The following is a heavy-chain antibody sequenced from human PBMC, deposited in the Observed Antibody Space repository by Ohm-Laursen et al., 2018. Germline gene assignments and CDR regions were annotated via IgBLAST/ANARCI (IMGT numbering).Heavy chain of an antibody. Sequence: SETLSLTCAVYGGSFSGYYWSWIRQPPGKGLEWIGEINHSGSTNYNPSLKSRVTISVDTSKNQFSLKLSSVTAADTAVYFCARDRTNWFDPWGQGTLVTVSS. CDR3: ARDRTNWFDP. CDR1: GGSFSGYY. CDR2: INHSGST. J-gene: IGHJ5*02. V-gene: IGHV4-34*01.